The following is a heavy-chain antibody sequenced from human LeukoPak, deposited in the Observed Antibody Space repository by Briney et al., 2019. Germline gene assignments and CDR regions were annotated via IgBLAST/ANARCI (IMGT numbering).Heavy chain of an antibody. CDR2: IYNAATT. D-gene: IGHD2-21*01. J-gene: IGHJ4*02. CDR3: GGVTPTLLVDWQ. CDR1: GGSISNYY. V-gene: IGHV4-4*08. Sequence: SETLSLTCAVSGGSISNYYWTWIRQPPGKGLEWLGFIYNAATTNYNPSLKSRVTISVDTSKNQFSLRLSSVTAADSAIYYCGGVTPTLLVDWQWGQGALVTVSS.